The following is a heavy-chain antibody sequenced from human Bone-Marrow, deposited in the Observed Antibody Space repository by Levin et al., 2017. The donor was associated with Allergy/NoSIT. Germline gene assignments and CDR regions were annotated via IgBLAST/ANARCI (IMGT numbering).Heavy chain of an antibody. V-gene: IGHV4-34*01. CDR2: INHSGST. Sequence: KPSETLSLTCAVSGGYLSGYYWSWIRQTPGKGLEWLGEINHSGSTNYKPSLRGRLTLSVDTSRGSFSLRLTSISAADTAMYYCARSTASDEDAYDIWGQGTMVIVS. J-gene: IGHJ3*02. CDR1: GGYLSGYY. CDR3: ARSTASDEDAYDI. D-gene: IGHD5-18*01.